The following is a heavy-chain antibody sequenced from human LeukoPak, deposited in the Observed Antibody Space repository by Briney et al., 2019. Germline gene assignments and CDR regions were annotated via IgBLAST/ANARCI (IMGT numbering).Heavy chain of an antibody. D-gene: IGHD3-3*01. CDR3: ARLEHYDFWSGYYPNWFDP. Sequence: GGSLTLSCAASGFTFSSYWMSWLRQAPGKGLEWVANIKQDGSEKYYVDSVKGRFTISRDNAKNSLYLQMNSLRAEDTAVYYCARLEHYDFWSGYYPNWFDPWGQGTLVTVSS. J-gene: IGHJ5*02. V-gene: IGHV3-7*01. CDR1: GFTFSSYW. CDR2: IKQDGSEK.